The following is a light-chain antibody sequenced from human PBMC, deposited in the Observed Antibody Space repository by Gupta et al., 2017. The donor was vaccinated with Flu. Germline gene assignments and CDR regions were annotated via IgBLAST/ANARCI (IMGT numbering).Light chain of an antibody. J-gene: IGKJ1*01. CDR2: KAS. CDR1: QNIYIW. CDR3: QQYHGYPWT. Sequence: DLQVAQSPFTLSASVGDRVTITCRASQNIYIWLAWYQQKPGKAPKLLVYKASSLESGVPSRFSGSGSGTEFTLTISSLQPDDFATYYCQQYHGYPWTFGQGTKVEIK. V-gene: IGKV1-5*03.